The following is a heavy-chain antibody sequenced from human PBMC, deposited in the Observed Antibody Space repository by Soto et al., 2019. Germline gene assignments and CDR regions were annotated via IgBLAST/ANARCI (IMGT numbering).Heavy chain of an antibody. CDR3: ARENDSSGYSLDY. CDR1: GGSISSYY. J-gene: IGHJ4*02. D-gene: IGHD3-22*01. V-gene: IGHV4-59*01. Sequence: PSETLSLTCTVSGGSISSYYWSWIRQPPGKGLEWIGYIYYSGSTNYNPSLKSRVTISVDTSKNQFSLKLSSVTAADTAVYYCARENDSSGYSLDYWGQGTLVT. CDR2: IYYSGST.